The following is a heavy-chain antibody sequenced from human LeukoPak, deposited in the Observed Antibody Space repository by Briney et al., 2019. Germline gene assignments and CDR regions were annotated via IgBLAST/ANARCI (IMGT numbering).Heavy chain of an antibody. CDR3: ARGFGGNYLGY. Sequence: SETLSLTCAVYGGSFSGYYWSWIRQPPGKGLEWIGEINHRGSTKYNSSLKSRVTISGDTSKNQFSLNLSSVTAADTAVYYCARGFGGNYLGYWGQGTLVTVSS. J-gene: IGHJ4*02. CDR2: INHRGST. CDR1: GGSFSGYY. V-gene: IGHV4-34*01. D-gene: IGHD4-23*01.